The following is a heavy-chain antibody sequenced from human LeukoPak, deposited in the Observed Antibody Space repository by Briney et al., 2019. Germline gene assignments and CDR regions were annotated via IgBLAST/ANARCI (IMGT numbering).Heavy chain of an antibody. V-gene: IGHV3-23*01. D-gene: IGHD1-1*01. Sequence: PGGSLRLSCTASGFTFKNYAMSWVRQAPGKGLEWVSAIGDNGGDTKYADSVKGRFTISRDNSKNTLYLQMNSLRVEDTAIYYCGKDWKLDYWGQGTLVTVSS. CDR1: GFTFKNYA. J-gene: IGHJ4*02. CDR3: GKDWKLDY. CDR2: IGDNGGDT.